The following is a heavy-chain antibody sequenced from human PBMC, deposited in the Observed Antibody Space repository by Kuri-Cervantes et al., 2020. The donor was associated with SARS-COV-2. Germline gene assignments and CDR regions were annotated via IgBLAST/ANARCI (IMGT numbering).Heavy chain of an antibody. V-gene: IGHV1-18*01. J-gene: IGHJ3*02. Sequence: ASVKVSCKASGYTFTSYGISWVRQAPGQGLEWMGWISAYNGNTNYAQKLQGRVTMTTDTSTSTAYMELRSLRSDDTAVYYCAKERFPQDAYDIWGQGTMVTVSS. CDR2: ISAYNGNT. D-gene: IGHD3-10*01. CDR3: AKERFPQDAYDI. CDR1: GYTFTSYG.